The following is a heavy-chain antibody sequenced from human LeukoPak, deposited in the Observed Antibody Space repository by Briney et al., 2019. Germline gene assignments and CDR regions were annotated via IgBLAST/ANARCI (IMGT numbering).Heavy chain of an antibody. CDR2: INSDGSTT. D-gene: IGHD4-23*01. J-gene: IGHJ4*02. CDR1: GFSFSGSW. V-gene: IGHV3-74*03. Sequence: QPGGSLRLSCAASGFSFSGSWMDWVRQAPAKGLVWVSRINSDGSTTTYADSVQGRFTISGDNAKNTLYLQMNSLRAEDTAVYYCIRGLGGGSDYWGLGTLVTVTS. CDR3: IRGLGGGSDY.